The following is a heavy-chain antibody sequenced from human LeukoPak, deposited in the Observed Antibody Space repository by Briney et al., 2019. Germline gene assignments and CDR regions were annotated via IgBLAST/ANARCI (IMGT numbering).Heavy chain of an antibody. V-gene: IGHV3-11*01. J-gene: IGHJ4*02. CDR2: ISSSGSTI. Sequence: GGSLRLSCAASGFTFSDYYMSWIREARGKGLEWVSYISSSGSTIYYLDSVKGRFTISRDNAKNSLYLQMNSLRAEDTAVYYCARSDYGGHFDYWGQGTLVTVSS. D-gene: IGHD4-23*01. CDR3: ARSDYGGHFDY. CDR1: GFTFSDYY.